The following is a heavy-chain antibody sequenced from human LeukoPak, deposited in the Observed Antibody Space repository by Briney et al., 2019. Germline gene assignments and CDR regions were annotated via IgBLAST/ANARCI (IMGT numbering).Heavy chain of an antibody. J-gene: IGHJ5*02. CDR1: GFTFSSYG. CDR2: ISYDGSNK. CDR3: ARDQDEYSYGFPRANWFDP. V-gene: IGHV3-30*03. D-gene: IGHD5-18*01. Sequence: PGGSLRLSCAASGFTFSSYGMHWVRQAPGKGLEWVAVISYDGSNKYYADSVKGRFTISRDNSKNTLYLQMNSLRAEDTAVYYCARDQDEYSYGFPRANWFDPWGQGTLVTVSS.